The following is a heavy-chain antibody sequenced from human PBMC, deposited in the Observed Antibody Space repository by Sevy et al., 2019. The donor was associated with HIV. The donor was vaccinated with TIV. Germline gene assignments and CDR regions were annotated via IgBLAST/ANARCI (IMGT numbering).Heavy chain of an antibody. CDR2: ISGDGVYV. CDR1: GFTFSSYW. V-gene: IGHV3-21*01. J-gene: IGHJ5*02. CDR3: VAVYCTGGRCYWFDP. Sequence: GESLKISCAASGFTFSSYWMSWVRQAPGKGLDWVSSISGDGVYVHYADSVKGRFTISRDNAKNSLYLQMNSLRVEDTAVYYCVAVYCTGGRCYWFDPWGQGTLVTVSS. D-gene: IGHD2-15*01.